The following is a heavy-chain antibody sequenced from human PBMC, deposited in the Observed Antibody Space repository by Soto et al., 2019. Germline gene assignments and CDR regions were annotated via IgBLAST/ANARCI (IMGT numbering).Heavy chain of an antibody. CDR2: ISYDGGVT. V-gene: IGHV3-30*18. J-gene: IGHJ5*02. CDR3: AKDSIMEYGNWFDP. D-gene: IGHD3-16*01. Sequence: QVQLVESGGGVVQPGRSLRLSCAASVFTFNTYGMHWVRQAPGKGLEWLAVISYDGGVTYYADSVKGRFTISRDNSKNTLYLQMNSLRPEDTAVYYCAKDSIMEYGNWFDPWGQGTLVTVSS. CDR1: VFTFNTYG.